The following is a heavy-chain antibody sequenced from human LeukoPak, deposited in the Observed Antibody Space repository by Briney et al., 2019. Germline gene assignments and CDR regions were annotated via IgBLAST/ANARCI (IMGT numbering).Heavy chain of an antibody. V-gene: IGHV4-39*07. CDR3: ARGPSSHKDYYYYYYMDV. J-gene: IGHJ6*03. Sequence: PSETLSLTCTVSGGSISSSSYYWGWIRQPPGKGLEWIGSIYYSGSTYYNPSLKSRVTISVDTSKNQFSLKLSSVTAADTAVYYCARGPSSHKDYYYYYYMDVWGKGTTVTVSS. CDR1: GGSISSSSYY. CDR2: IYYSGST. D-gene: IGHD6-13*01.